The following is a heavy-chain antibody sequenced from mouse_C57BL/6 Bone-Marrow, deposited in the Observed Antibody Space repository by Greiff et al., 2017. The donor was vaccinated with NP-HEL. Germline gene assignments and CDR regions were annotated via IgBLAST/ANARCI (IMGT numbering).Heavy chain of an antibody. V-gene: IGHV1-53*01. CDR1: GYTFTSYW. CDR2: INPSNGGT. D-gene: IGHD2-4*01. Sequence: QVHVKQPGTELVKPGASVKLSCKASGYTFTSYWMHWVKQRPGQGLEWIGNINPSNGGTNYNEKFKSKATLTVDKSSSTAYMQLSSLTSEDSAVYYCARGGGLREGFDYWGQGTTLTVSS. J-gene: IGHJ2*01. CDR3: ARGGGLREGFDY.